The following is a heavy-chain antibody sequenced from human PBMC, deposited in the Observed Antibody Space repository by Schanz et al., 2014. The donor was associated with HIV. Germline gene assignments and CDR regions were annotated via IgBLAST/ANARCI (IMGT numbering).Heavy chain of an antibody. CDR3: AKDIGRDVGYGLDV. D-gene: IGHD1-26*01. V-gene: IGHV3-30*19. J-gene: IGHJ6*02. CDR1: GFTFNYYG. Sequence: VPLVESGGGVVQPGRSLRLSCAASGFTFNYYGMHWVRQAPGKGLEWGGVISYDGSNKYYADSVKGRFTISRDNSKNTLYLQMNSLRAEDTALYYCAKDIGRDVGYGLDVWGQGTTVTVSS. CDR2: ISYDGSNK.